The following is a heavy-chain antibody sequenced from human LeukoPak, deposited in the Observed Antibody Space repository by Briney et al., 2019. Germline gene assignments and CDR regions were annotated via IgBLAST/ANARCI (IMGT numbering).Heavy chain of an antibody. CDR3: ARCWIRWGIAAAGPYYYYGMDV. CDR2: INPNSGGT. CDR1: GYTFTSYY. J-gene: IGHJ6*02. D-gene: IGHD6-13*01. Sequence: ASVKVSCKASGYTFTSYYMHWVRQAPGQGLEWMGWINPNSGGTNYAQKFQGRVTMTRDTSISTAYMELSRLRSDDTAVYYCARCWIRWGIAAAGPYYYYGMDVWGQGTTVTVSS. V-gene: IGHV1-2*02.